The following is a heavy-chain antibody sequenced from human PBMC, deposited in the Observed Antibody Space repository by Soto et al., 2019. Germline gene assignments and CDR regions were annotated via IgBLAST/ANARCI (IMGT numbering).Heavy chain of an antibody. CDR2: ISSSTSYV. D-gene: IGHD2-2*01. Sequence: GWSLRLSCASSGFTFIRYGMNWVRQAPGKGLEWVSSISSSTSYVYYADSVKGRFSVSRDNAKKILYLEMYALRTEDTAVYYCARDPSEGRVGNWFESWGQGTLVTVSS. CDR3: ARDPSEGRVGNWFES. V-gene: IGHV3-21*01. J-gene: IGHJ5*01. CDR1: GFTFIRYG.